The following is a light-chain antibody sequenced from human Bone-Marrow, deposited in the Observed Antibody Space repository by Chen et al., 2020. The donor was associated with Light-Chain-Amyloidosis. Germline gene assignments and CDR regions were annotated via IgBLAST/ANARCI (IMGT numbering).Light chain of an antibody. V-gene: IGKV3-20*01. CDR3: QQYGTSPLT. Sequence: EIVLTQSPGTLSLSPGEGANLSCMASQTISSNYLTWYQQKFGQAPRLLIYGSSSRATGIPDRFTGSGSGTDFTLTINRLEPEDFAMYYCQQYGTSPLTVGGGTKVEIK. CDR2: GSS. CDR1: QTISSNY. J-gene: IGKJ4*01.